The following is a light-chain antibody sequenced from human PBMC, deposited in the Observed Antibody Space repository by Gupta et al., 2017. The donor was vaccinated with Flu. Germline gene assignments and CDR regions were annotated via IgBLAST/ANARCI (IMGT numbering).Light chain of an antibody. CDR1: QSVSSSY. V-gene: IGKV3-20*01. CDR3: QQNGGKPPWT. J-gene: IGKJ1*01. Sequence: EIVLTQSPGTLSLSPGERATLSCRASQSVSSSYLAWYQQKPGQAPRLLIYVASSRATGIPDRFSGSGSGKDFTLTISRRVEEDFAGYYYQQNGGKPPWTFGQGTKVEIK. CDR2: VAS.